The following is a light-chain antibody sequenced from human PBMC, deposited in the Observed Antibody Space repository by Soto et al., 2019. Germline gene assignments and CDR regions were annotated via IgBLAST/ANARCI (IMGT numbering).Light chain of an antibody. Sequence: QSVLTQPPSASGTPGQRVTISCSGSGSNIGTNYVYWYQQVPGTAPKLLIYTNSQRPSGVPDRFSGSKSGTSASLAISGLRSEDEADYYCAAWDDSVSGSVIFGGGTKVTVL. CDR3: AAWDDSVSGSVI. J-gene: IGLJ2*01. CDR1: GSNIGTNY. V-gene: IGLV1-47*01. CDR2: TNS.